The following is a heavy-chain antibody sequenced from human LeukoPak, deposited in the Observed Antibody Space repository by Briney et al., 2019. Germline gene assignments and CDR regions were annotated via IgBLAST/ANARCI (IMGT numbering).Heavy chain of an antibody. J-gene: IGHJ5*02. CDR1: GFTISSHG. V-gene: IGHV3-30*18. Sequence: PGTPLRLSCAVSGFTISSHGMHWVRQAPGKGPEWVAMIAYHGNTEYYGDSVKGRFTISRDNSKNTLYLQMDSLRAEDTAVYHCAKDWGSGGWYNYFDPWGQGTLVTVSS. CDR3: AKDWGSGGWYNYFDP. D-gene: IGHD6-19*01. CDR2: IAYHGNTE.